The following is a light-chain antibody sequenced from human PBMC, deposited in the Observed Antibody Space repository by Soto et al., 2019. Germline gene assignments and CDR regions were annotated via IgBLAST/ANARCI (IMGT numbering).Light chain of an antibody. CDR3: QQYNNWPPIT. Sequence: EIVLTQSPGTLSLSLGERATLSCRASQSVSSNLAWYQQKLGQAPRLIIYGASTRATGIPARFSGSGSGTEFILTISSLQSEDLAVYYCQQYNNWPPITFGQGTRREIK. J-gene: IGKJ5*01. V-gene: IGKV3D-15*01. CDR1: QSVSSN. CDR2: GAS.